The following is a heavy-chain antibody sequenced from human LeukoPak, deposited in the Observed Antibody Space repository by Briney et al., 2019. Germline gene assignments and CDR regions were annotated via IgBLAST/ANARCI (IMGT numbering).Heavy chain of an antibody. CDR3: AKAGYSSGWYGDWFDP. CDR2: ISGSGGST. CDR1: GFTFSSYA. V-gene: IGHV3-23*01. D-gene: IGHD6-19*01. J-gene: IGHJ5*02. Sequence: TGGSLRLSCAASGFTFSSYAMSWVRQAPGKGLEWVSAISGSGGSTYYADSVKGRFTISRDNSKNTLYLQMNSLRAEDTAVYYCAKAGYSSGWYGDWFDPWGQGTLVTVSP.